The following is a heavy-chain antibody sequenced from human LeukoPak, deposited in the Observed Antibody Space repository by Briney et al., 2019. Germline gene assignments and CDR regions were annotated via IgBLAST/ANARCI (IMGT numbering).Heavy chain of an antibody. CDR2: ISWNSGSI. Sequence: GGSLRLSCAASGFTFDDYAMHWVRQAPGKGLEWVSGISWNSGSIGYADSVKGRFTISRDNAKNSLYLQMNSLRAEDTALYYCAKSKFYYDSSGYWEGFDYWGQGTLVNVSS. CDR1: GFTFDDYA. J-gene: IGHJ4*02. V-gene: IGHV3-9*01. CDR3: AKSKFYYDSSGYWEGFDY. D-gene: IGHD3-22*01.